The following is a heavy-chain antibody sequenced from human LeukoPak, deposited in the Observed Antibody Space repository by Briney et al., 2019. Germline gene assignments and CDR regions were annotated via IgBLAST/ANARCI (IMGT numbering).Heavy chain of an antibody. V-gene: IGHV1-69*13. CDR3: ARGQIVVGPYYFDY. CDR2: IIPIFGTA. CDR1: GGTFSSYA. D-gene: IGHD3-22*01. J-gene: IGHJ4*02. Sequence: ASVKVSCKASGGTFSSYAISWVRQAPGQGREWMGGIIPIFGTANYAQKFQGRVTITADGSTRTAYMELSSLRSEDTAVYYCARGQIVVGPYYFDYWGQGTLVTVSS.